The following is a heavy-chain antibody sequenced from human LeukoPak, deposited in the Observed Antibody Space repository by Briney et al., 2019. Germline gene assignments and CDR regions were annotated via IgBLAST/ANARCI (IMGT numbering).Heavy chain of an antibody. CDR2: IYYSGST. D-gene: IGHD5-18*01. V-gene: IGHV4-59*08. Sequence: KPSETLSLTCTVSGGSISSYYWSWIRQPPGKGLEWIGYIYYSGSTNYNPSLKSRVTISVDTSKNQFSLKLSSVTAADTAVYYCARQTDTPDGLYSYGYGAFDIWGQGTTVTVSS. CDR3: ARQTDTPDGLYSYGYGAFDI. J-gene: IGHJ3*02. CDR1: GGSISSYY.